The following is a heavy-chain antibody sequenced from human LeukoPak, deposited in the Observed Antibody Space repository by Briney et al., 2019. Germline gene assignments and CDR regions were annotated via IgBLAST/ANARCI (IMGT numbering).Heavy chain of an antibody. D-gene: IGHD3-22*01. CDR3: AGSSSESFDY. J-gene: IGHJ4*02. Sequence: ASVKVSCKASGGTFSSYAISWVRQAPGQGLEWMGRIIPILGIANYAQKFQGRVTITADKSTGTAYMELSSLRSEDTAVYYCAGSSSESFDYWGQGTPVTVSS. CDR2: IIPILGIA. CDR1: GGTFSSYA. V-gene: IGHV1-69*04.